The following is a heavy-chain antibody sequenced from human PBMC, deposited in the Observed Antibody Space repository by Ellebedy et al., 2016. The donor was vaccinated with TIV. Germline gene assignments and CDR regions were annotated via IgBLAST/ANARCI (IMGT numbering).Heavy chain of an antibody. V-gene: IGHV1-2*02. CDR2: INPNSGGT. D-gene: IGHD3-22*01. CDR1: GYTFTGYY. CDR3: ARSRYYYDSSGYHDY. Sequence: AASVKVSCKASGYTFTGYYMHWVRQAPGQGLEWMGWINPNSGGTNYAQKFQGRVTMTRDTSISTAYMELSRLRSDDTAVYYCARSRYYYDSSGYHDYWGQGTLVTVSS. J-gene: IGHJ4*02.